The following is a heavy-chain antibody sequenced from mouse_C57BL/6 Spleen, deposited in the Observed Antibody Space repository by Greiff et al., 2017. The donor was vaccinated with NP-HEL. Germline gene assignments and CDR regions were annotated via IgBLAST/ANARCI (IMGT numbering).Heavy chain of an antibody. V-gene: IGHV3-6*01. CDR3: ARDRGYGYDEAWFAY. Sequence: EVKLMESGPGLVKPSQSLSLTCSVTGYSITSGYYWNWIRQFPGNKLEWMGYISYDGSNNYNPSLKNRISITRDTSKNQFFLKLNSVTTEDTATYYCARDRGYGYDEAWFAYWGQGTLVTVSA. CDR2: ISYDGSN. CDR1: GYSITSGYY. J-gene: IGHJ3*01. D-gene: IGHD2-2*01.